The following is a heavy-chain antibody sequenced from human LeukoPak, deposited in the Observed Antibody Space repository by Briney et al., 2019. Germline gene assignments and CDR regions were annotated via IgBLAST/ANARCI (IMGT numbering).Heavy chain of an antibody. V-gene: IGHV3-64*01. CDR3: ARLDYTTTSNDY. J-gene: IGHJ4*02. D-gene: IGHD4-11*01. CDR2: ISSNGGST. Sequence: GGSLRLSCAASGFTFSSYAMHWVRQAPGKGLEYVSAISSNGGSTYYANSVKGRFTISRDNSKNTLYLQMGSLRAEDMAVYYCARLDYTTTSNDYWGQGTLVTVSS. CDR1: GFTFSSYA.